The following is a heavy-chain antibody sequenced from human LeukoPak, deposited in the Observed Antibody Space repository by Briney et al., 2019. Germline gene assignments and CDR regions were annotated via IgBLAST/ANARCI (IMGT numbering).Heavy chain of an antibody. Sequence: GGSLRLSCAAPGFTFSSYSMNWVRQAPGKGLEGVSSISDSGDDTYYADSVKGRFTISRDNSKNTLYLQMNSLRAEDTAVYYCAKDPYSRASYFDYWGQGTLVTVSS. V-gene: IGHV3-23*01. CDR2: ISDSGDDT. D-gene: IGHD6-13*01. J-gene: IGHJ4*02. CDR1: GFTFSSYS. CDR3: AKDPYSRASYFDY.